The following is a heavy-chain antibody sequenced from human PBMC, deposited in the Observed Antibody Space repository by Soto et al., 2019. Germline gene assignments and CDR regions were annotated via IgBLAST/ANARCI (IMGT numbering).Heavy chain of an antibody. CDR2: IKQDGSEK. D-gene: IGHD6-19*01. CDR1: GFTFSSYW. CDR3: ARPSYSSGWYKDAFDI. V-gene: IGHV3-7*01. Sequence: GGSLRLSCAASGFTFSSYWMSWVRQAPGKGLEWVANIKQDGSEKYYVDSVKGRFTISRDNAKNSLYLQMNSLRAEDTAVYYCARPSYSSGWYKDAFDIWGQGTMVTVSS. J-gene: IGHJ3*02.